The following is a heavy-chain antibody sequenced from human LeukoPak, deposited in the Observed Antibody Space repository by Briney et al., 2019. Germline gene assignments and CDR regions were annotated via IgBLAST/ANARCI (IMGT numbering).Heavy chain of an antibody. CDR3: ARSGGSSSYTAFDY. Sequence: SETLSLTCTVSGGSINNYYWSWIRQPAGKGLEWIGRIYSSGSTNYNPSLKSRVTMSVDTSKNQVSLELSSVTAADTAVYCCARSGGSSSYTAFDYWGQGTLVTVSS. CDR2: IYSSGST. J-gene: IGHJ4*02. V-gene: IGHV4-4*07. CDR1: GGSINNYY. D-gene: IGHD3-3*01.